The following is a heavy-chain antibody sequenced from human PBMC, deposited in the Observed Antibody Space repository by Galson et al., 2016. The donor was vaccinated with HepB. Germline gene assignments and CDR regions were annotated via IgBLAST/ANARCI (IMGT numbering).Heavy chain of an antibody. CDR1: GFTFSSYG. Sequence: SLRLSCAASGFTFSSYGMHWVRQAPGKGLEWVAVIWYDGSNKYYADSVKGRFTISRDNSKNTLYLQMNSLRAEDTAVYYCARDGGYSYGYKTHFDYWGQGTLVTVSS. CDR2: IWYDGSNK. CDR3: ARDGGYSYGYKTHFDY. J-gene: IGHJ4*02. V-gene: IGHV3-33*01. D-gene: IGHD5-18*01.